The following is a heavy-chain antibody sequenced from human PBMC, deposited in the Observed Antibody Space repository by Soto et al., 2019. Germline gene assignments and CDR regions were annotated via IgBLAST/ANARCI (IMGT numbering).Heavy chain of an antibody. D-gene: IGHD2-2*01. CDR1: GGSISSGGYY. J-gene: IGHJ4*01. CDR3: ARHVGYCSSTSCYEFDY. V-gene: IGHV4-31*03. CDR2: IYYSGST. Sequence: SETLSLTCTVSGGSISSGGYYWSWIRQHPGKGLEWIGYIYYSGSTYYNPSLKSRVTISVDTSKNQFSLKLSSVTAADTAVYYCARHVGYCSSTSCYEFDYWGQGTLGTVS.